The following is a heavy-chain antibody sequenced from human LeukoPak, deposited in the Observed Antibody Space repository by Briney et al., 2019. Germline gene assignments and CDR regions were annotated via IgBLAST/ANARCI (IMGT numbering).Heavy chain of an antibody. Sequence: ASVKVSCKASGYTFTSYGISWVRQAPGQGLEWMGWISAYNGNTNHAQKLQGRVTITTDTSTSTAYMELRSLRSDDTAVYYCARHIVVVPAAILQADYWGQGTLVTVSS. J-gene: IGHJ4*02. CDR1: GYTFTSYG. V-gene: IGHV1-18*01. CDR2: ISAYNGNT. D-gene: IGHD2-2*01. CDR3: ARHIVVVPAAILQADY.